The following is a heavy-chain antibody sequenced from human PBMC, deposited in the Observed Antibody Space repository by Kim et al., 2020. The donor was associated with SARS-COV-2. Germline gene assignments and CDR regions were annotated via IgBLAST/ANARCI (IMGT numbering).Heavy chain of an antibody. CDR3: ARLKYFDSPLDY. V-gene: IGHV6-1*01. D-gene: IGHD2-2*01. Sequence: EYAVSVKTRITITPDTSKNQVSLQLNSVTPEDTAVYYCARLKYFDSPLDYWGQGTLVTVSS. J-gene: IGHJ4*02.